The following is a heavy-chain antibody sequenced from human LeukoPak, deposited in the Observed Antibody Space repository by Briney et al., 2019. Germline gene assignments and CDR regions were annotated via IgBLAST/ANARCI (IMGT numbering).Heavy chain of an antibody. J-gene: IGHJ4*02. CDR3: ARGGFGSGSHFDY. CDR2: MNPNSGDT. D-gene: IGHD3-10*01. V-gene: IGHV1-8*01. CDR1: GYTFTSYD. Sequence: AXXKVSCKASGYTFTSYDINWVRQAPGQGLEWMGWMNPNSGDTDYVQKLQGRVTITRTTSISTAYMELSSLRSEDTAIYYCARGGFGSGSHFDYWGQGTLVTVSS.